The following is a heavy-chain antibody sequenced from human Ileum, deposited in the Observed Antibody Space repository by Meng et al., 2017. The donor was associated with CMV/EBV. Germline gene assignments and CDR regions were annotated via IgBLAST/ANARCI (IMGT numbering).Heavy chain of an antibody. V-gene: IGHV3-7*01. D-gene: IGHD1-14*01. CDR3: ARGEGTTFSHYHGMAV. CDR1: GFTFSVYW. CDR2: IKQDGSAK. J-gene: IGHJ6*01. Sequence: GESLKISCAASGFTFSVYWMNWVRQGPGKGLEWVANIKQDGSAKYYVDSVRGRFTIARDNAKKSIYLEMNNLRGEDAALYYCARGEGTTFSHYHGMAVWGQG.